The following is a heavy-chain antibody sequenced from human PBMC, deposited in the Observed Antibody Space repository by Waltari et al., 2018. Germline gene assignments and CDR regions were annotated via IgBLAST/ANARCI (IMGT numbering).Heavy chain of an antibody. CDR2: INHSGST. CDR3: ARGYGWYYYYMDV. V-gene: IGHV4-34*01. Sequence: QVQLQQWGAGLLKPSETLSLTCAVYGGSFSGYYWSWIRQPPGKGLEWIGEINHSGSTNYNPSLKSRVTISVDTSKNQFSLKLSSVTAADTAVYYCARGYGWYYYYMDVWGKGTTVTVSS. D-gene: IGHD4-17*01. J-gene: IGHJ6*03. CDR1: GGSFSGYY.